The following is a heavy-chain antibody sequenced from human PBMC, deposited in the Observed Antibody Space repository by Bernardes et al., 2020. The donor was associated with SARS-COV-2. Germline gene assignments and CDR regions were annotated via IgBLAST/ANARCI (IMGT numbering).Heavy chain of an antibody. V-gene: IGHV1-69*04. J-gene: IGHJ4*02. CDR3: ARVRVVTSSAVFDY. D-gene: IGHD2-21*02. Sequence: SVKVSCKASGGTFSSYAISWVRQAPGQGLEWMGRIIPILGIANYAQKFQGRVTITADKSTSTAHMELSSLRSEDTAVYYCARVRVVTSSAVFDYWGQGTLVTVSS. CDR2: IIPILGIA. CDR1: GGTFSSYA.